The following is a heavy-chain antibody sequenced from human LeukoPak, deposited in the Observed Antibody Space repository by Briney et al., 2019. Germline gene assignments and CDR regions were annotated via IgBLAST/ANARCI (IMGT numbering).Heavy chain of an antibody. CDR1: GCSISSYD. Sequence: SETLSLTCTVSGCSISSYDWSWIRQPPGKGLEWIGYIYYIGGTNYNPSLKSRVTISVDTSKTQFSLKLSSVTAADTAVYYCARDPRYCSGGSCYSTDDAFDIWGQGTMVTVSS. J-gene: IGHJ3*02. D-gene: IGHD2-15*01. V-gene: IGHV4-59*01. CDR2: IYYIGGT. CDR3: ARDPRYCSGGSCYSTDDAFDI.